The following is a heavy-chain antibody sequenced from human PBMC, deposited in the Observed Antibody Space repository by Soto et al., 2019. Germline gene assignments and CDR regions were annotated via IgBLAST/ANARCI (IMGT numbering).Heavy chain of an antibody. Sequence: ASVKVSCKASGYTFTSYGISWVRQAPGQGLEWMGWISAYNGNTNYAQKLQGRVTMTTDTSTSTAYMELRSLRSDDAAVYYCARVRWLVPRGYGMDVWGRGTTVTVSS. CDR1: GYTFTSYG. J-gene: IGHJ6*02. CDR2: ISAYNGNT. V-gene: IGHV1-18*01. D-gene: IGHD6-19*01. CDR3: ARVRWLVPRGYGMDV.